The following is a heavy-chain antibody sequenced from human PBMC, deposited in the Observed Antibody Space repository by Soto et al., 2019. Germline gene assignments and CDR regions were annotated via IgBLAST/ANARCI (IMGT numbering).Heavy chain of an antibody. Sequence: GGSLRLSCAASGFTFSSYGMHWVRQAPGKGLEWVAVISYDGSNKYYADSVKGRFTISRDNSKNTLYLQMNSLRAEDTAVYYCAKDDENRVTYPIKVAMDVWGKGTTVTVSS. CDR3: AKDDENRVTYPIKVAMDV. CDR1: GFTFSSYG. CDR2: ISYDGSNK. V-gene: IGHV3-30*18. D-gene: IGHD5-12*01. J-gene: IGHJ6*04.